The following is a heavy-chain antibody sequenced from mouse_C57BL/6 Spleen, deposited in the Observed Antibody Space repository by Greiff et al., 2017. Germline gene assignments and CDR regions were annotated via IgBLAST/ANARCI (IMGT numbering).Heavy chain of an antibody. CDR3: TRVITTVVNFDY. CDR1: GFTFSDAW. CDR2: IRNKANNHAT. J-gene: IGHJ2*01. D-gene: IGHD1-1*01. V-gene: IGHV6-6*01. Sequence: EVKLLESGGGLVQPGGSMKLSCAASGFTFSDAWMDWVRQSPEKGLEWVAEIRNKANNHATYYAESVKGRFTISRDDSKSSVYLQMNSLRAEDTGIYYCTRVITTVVNFDYWGQGTTLTVSS.